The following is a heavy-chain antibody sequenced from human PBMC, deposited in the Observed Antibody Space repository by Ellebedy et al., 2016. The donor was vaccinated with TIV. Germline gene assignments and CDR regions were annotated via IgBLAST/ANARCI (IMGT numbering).Heavy chain of an antibody. CDR3: AKTEPYGTTWFGRIF. CDR2: ITAGGNT. CDR1: GFTFTNFA. J-gene: IGHJ4*02. V-gene: IGHV3-23*01. D-gene: IGHD6-13*01. Sequence: GESLKISCAASGFTFTNFAMTWVRQAPGKGLEWVSAITAGGNTHYADSVKGRFTISSDNSKTTLYLQMTSLRVDDTAVYYCAKTEPYGTTWFGRIFWGQGTLVTVSS.